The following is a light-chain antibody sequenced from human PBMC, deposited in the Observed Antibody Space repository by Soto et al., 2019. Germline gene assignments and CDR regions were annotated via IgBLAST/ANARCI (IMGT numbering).Light chain of an antibody. CDR1: QGISSY. V-gene: IGKV1-8*01. CDR3: QQYYSYPFIT. J-gene: IGKJ5*01. CDR2: AAS. Sequence: AIRMTQSPSSFSASTGDRVSITCRASQGISSYLAWYQQKPGKAPKLLIYAASTLQSGVPSRFSGSGSGTDFTLTISCLQSEDFATYYCQQYYSYPFITFGHGTRLEIK.